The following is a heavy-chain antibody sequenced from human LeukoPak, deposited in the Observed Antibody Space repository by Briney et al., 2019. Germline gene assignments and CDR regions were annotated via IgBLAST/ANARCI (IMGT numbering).Heavy chain of an antibody. D-gene: IGHD3-16*01. CDR1: GYTFTNYY. CDR2: INPSGGST. J-gene: IGHJ4*02. CDR3: ARVRYRLAETYIDY. Sequence: ASVKVSCKASGYTFTNYYIHWVRQAPGQGLECMGIINPSGGSTSYAQKFQGRVTMTTDTSTSTAYMELRSLKSDDTAVYYCARVRYRLAETYIDYWGQGTLVTVSS. V-gene: IGHV1-46*01.